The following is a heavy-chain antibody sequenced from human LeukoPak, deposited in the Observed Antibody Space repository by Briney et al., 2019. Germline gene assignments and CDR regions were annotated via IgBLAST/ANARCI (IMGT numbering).Heavy chain of an antibody. V-gene: IGHV4-59*01. CDR2: IFYSGST. D-gene: IGHD1-26*01. J-gene: IGHJ4*02. CDR3: ARTQVGAFDY. CDR1: GGSFSGYY. Sequence: PSETLSLTCAVYGGSFSGYYWSWIRQPPGKGLEWITYIFYSGSTNYNPSLKSRVTISVDTSKNQFSLKLSSVTAADTAVYYCARTQVGAFDYWGQGTLVTVSS.